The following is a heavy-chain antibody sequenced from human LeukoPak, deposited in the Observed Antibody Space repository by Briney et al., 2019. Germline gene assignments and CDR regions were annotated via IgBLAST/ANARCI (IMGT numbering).Heavy chain of an antibody. D-gene: IGHD3-10*01. V-gene: IGHV4-59*11. CDR3: ARDLLLPGRGVIPAP. J-gene: IGHJ5*02. CDR2: IYYSGST. Sequence: SETLSLTCTVSGGSISSHYWSWIRQPPGKGLEWIGYIYYSGSTNYNPSLKSRVTISVDTSKNQFSLKLSSVTAADTAVYYCARDLLLPGRGVIPAPWSQGTLVTVSS. CDR1: GGSISSHY.